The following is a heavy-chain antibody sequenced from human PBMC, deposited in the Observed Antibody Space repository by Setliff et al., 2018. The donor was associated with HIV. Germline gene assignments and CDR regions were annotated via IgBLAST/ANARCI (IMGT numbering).Heavy chain of an antibody. CDR2: IYSNGIT. CDR3: ARLPRGPWRWDY. V-gene: IGHV4-4*09. D-gene: IGHD5-12*01. CDR1: GGSIGVDC. Sequence: PSETLSLTCTVSGGSIGVDCWSWIRQPPEKGLEWIGYIYSNGITRYNPSLKSRVTISLDTSKIEFSLTLKSVTAADTAIYYCARLPRGPWRWDYWGQGMLVTVSS. J-gene: IGHJ4*02.